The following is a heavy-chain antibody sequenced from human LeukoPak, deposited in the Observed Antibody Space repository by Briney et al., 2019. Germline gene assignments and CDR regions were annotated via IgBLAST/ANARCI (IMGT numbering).Heavy chain of an antibody. CDR2: ISGSGGST. CDR3: AKGYYDYVWGSYYFDY. CDR1: GFTFSSYA. V-gene: IGHV3-23*01. D-gene: IGHD3-16*01. Sequence: GGSLRLSCAASGFTFSSYAMSWVRQAPGKGLEWVSAISGSGGSTYYADSVKGRFTISRDNSRDTLYLQMNSLRAEDTAVYYCAKGYYDYVWGSYYFDYWGQGTLVTVSS. J-gene: IGHJ4*02.